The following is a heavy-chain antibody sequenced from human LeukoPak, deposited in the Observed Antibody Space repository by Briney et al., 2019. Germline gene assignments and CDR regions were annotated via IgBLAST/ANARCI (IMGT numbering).Heavy chain of an antibody. J-gene: IGHJ4*02. Sequence: ASVKVSCKASGYTFTGYYMHWVRQAPGQGLEWMGWISAYNGTTNYAQKLQGRVTMTTDTSTSTAYMELRSLRSDDTAVYYCARDRVPLYGSGSYYVYWGQGTLVTVSS. CDR3: ARDRVPLYGSGSYYVY. CDR2: ISAYNGTT. CDR1: GYTFTGYY. V-gene: IGHV1-18*04. D-gene: IGHD3-10*01.